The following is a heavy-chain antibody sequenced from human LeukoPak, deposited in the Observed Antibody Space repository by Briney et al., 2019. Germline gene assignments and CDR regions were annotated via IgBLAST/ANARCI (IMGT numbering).Heavy chain of an antibody. CDR2: ISSGSNYI. D-gene: IGHD1-1*01. Sequence: GGSLRLSCAASGXTFSAYAVNWVRQAPGKGLEWVSTISSGSNYIYYADSVKGRFTISRDNAKNSLYLQMNSLRAEDTAVYYCAREERYGMDVWGQGTTVTVSS. V-gene: IGHV3-21*01. J-gene: IGHJ6*02. CDR1: GXTFSAYA. CDR3: AREERYGMDV.